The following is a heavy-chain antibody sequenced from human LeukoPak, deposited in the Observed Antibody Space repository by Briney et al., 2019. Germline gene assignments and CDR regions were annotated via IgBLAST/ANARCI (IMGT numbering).Heavy chain of an antibody. Sequence: ASVKVSCKASGYTFTSYDINWVRQATGQGLEWMGWMNPNSGNTGYAQKFQGRVTITRNTSISTAYMELSSLRSEDTAVYYCARVSGIAARRDYFDYWGQGTLVTVSS. J-gene: IGHJ4*02. CDR1: GYTFTSYD. CDR2: MNPNSGNT. CDR3: ARVSGIAARRDYFDY. D-gene: IGHD6-6*01. V-gene: IGHV1-8*01.